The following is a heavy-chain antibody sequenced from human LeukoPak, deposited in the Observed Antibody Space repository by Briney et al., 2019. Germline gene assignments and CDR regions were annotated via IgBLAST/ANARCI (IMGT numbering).Heavy chain of an antibody. V-gene: IGHV4-59*08. CDR3: ARHEQWLAP. CDR2: VYNSGNT. J-gene: IGHJ5*02. D-gene: IGHD6-19*01. Sequence: PSETLSLTCTVSGGSISSYSWSWIRQPPGKGLEWIGSVYNSGNTKYNPSLKNRVNISKETPKNQVSLKLSSVTAADTAVYYCARHEQWLAPWGQGTLVTASS. CDR1: GGSISSYS.